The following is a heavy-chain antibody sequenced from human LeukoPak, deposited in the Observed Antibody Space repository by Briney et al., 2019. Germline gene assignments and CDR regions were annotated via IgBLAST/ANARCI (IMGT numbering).Heavy chain of an antibody. D-gene: IGHD2-2*01. CDR1: GFTFSSYT. J-gene: IGHJ6*03. Sequence: PGGSLRLSCAASGFTFSSYTMNWVRQPPGKGLEWVSNIGTSSTTIYYADSVKGRFTISRDNAKNSLYLQMNSLRAEDTAVYYCARDMVVPAADYYYNNMDVWGKGTTVTVSS. CDR2: IGTSSTTI. CDR3: ARDMVVPAADYYYNNMDV. V-gene: IGHV3-48*01.